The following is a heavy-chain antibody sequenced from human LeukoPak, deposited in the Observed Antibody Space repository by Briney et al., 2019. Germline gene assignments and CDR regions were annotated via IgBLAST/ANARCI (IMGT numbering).Heavy chain of an antibody. CDR3: ARSLLRLSGSSDV. D-gene: IGHD1-26*01. CDR2: IDPNSGGT. V-gene: IGHV1-2*02. CDR1: GYTFTVYY. Sequence: ASVKVSCKASGYTFTVYYIHWVRQAPGQGLDWMGWIDPNSGGTKYAQKFQGRVTLTRDTSVSTAYMEMSGLRSDDTAVYYCARSLLRLSGSSDVWGQGTLVTVSS. J-gene: IGHJ4*02.